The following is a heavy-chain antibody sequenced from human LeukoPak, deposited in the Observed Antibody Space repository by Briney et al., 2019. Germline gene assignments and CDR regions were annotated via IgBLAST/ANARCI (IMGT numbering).Heavy chain of an antibody. CDR3: AKDVTIFGVVTTGFDP. J-gene: IGHJ5*02. CDR2: ISWYSGSI. D-gene: IGHD3-3*01. V-gene: IGHV3-9*01. CDR1: GFTFDDYA. Sequence: GGSLRLSCAASGFTFDDYAMHWVRQAPGKGLEWVSGISWYSGSIGYADSVKGRFTISRDNAKNSLYLQMNSLRAEDTALYYCAKDVTIFGVVTTGFDPWGQGTLVTVSS.